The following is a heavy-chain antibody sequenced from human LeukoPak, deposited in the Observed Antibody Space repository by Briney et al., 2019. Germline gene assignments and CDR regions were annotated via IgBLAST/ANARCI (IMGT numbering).Heavy chain of an antibody. D-gene: IGHD2-21*02. CDR1: GFTFSSYS. CDR2: ISSSSSSYI. V-gene: IGHV3-21*01. Sequence: GGSLRLSCAASGFTFSSYSMNWVRQAPGKGLEWVSSISSSSSSYIYYADSVKGRFTISRDNAKNSLYLQMNSLRAEDTAVYYCARDSRYCGGDCYSDYWGQGTLVTVSS. J-gene: IGHJ4*02. CDR3: ARDSRYCGGDCYSDY.